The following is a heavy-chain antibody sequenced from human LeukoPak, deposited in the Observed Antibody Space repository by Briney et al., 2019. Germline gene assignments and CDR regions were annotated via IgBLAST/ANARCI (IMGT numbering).Heavy chain of an antibody. J-gene: IGHJ3*02. CDR3: ARDFPDIVVVPADDAFDI. V-gene: IGHV1-18*01. CDR1: GYTFTSYG. Sequence: GASVKVSCKASGYTFTSYGISWVRQAPGQGLEWIGWISAYNGNTNYAQKLQGRVTMTSDTSTSTAYMELRSLRSDDTAVYYCARDFPDIVVVPADDAFDIWGQGTMVTVSS. CDR2: ISAYNGNT. D-gene: IGHD2-2*01.